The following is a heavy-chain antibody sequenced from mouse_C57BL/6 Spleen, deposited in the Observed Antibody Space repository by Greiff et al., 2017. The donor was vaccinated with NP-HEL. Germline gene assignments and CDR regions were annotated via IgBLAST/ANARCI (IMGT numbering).Heavy chain of an antibody. CDR1: GYSITSGYD. CDR3: ARRIDLSWLPPLDY. J-gene: IGHJ2*01. Sequence: VQLKQSGPGMVKPSQSLSLTCTVTGYSITSGYDWHWIRHFPGNKLEWMGYISYSGSTNYNPSLKIRISITHDTSKNHFFLKLNSVTTEDTATYYCARRIDLSWLPPLDYWGQGTTLTVSS. CDR2: ISYSGST. D-gene: IGHD2-3*01. V-gene: IGHV3-1*01.